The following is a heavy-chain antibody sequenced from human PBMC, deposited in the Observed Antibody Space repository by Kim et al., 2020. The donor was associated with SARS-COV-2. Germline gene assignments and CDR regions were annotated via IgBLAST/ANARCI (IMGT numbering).Heavy chain of an antibody. V-gene: IGHV4-34*01. CDR1: GGSFSGYY. J-gene: IGHJ6*02. Sequence: SETLSLTCAVYGGSFSGYYWSWIRQPPGKGLEWIGEINHSGSTNYNPSLKSRVTISVDTSKNQFSLKLSSVTAADTAVYYCASGGEYYYDSSGTRYYYGMDVWGQGTTVTVSS. D-gene: IGHD3-22*01. CDR2: INHSGST. CDR3: ASGGEYYYDSSGTRYYYGMDV.